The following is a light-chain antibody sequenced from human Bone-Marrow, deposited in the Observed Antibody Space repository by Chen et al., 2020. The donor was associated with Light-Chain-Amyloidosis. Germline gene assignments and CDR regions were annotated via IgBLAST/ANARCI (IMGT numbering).Light chain of an antibody. J-gene: IGLJ1*01. CDR2: EVT. CDR1: SSDVGGDNH. CDR3: SSYTITNTLV. Sequence: QSALTQPASVSGSPGQPIPISFTGTSSDVGGDNHVSWYQQYPDNAPKLMIYEVTNRPSWVPDRFSGSKSDNTASLTISGLQTEDEADYFCSSYTITNTLVFGSGTRVTVL. V-gene: IGLV2-14*01.